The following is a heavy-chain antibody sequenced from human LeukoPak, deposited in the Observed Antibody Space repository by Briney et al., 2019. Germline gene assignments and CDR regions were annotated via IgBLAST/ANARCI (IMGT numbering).Heavy chain of an antibody. Sequence: SVKVSYKASGGTFSSYAISWVRQAPGQGLEWMGGIIPIFGTANYAQKFQGRVTITADESTSTAYMELSSLRSEDTAVYYCAREACSGGSCYFDYWGQGTLVTVSS. CDR2: IIPIFGTA. CDR1: GGTFSSYA. D-gene: IGHD2-15*01. J-gene: IGHJ4*02. CDR3: AREACSGGSCYFDY. V-gene: IGHV1-69*01.